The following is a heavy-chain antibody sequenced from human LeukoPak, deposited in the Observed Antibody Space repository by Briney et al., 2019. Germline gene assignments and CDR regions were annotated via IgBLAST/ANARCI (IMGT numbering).Heavy chain of an antibody. D-gene: IGHD3-16*02. CDR3: AIDVRRALRLGELSLGYFDY. Sequence: SSQTLSLTCTVSGFSISSGGYNWGWLRQDPGKGLEGIGYIYYSGSTYYNPSLKSPVTISVDTSKNQFSLKLSSVTAADTAVYYCAIDVRRALRLGELSLGYFDYWGQGTLVTVSS. V-gene: IGHV4-31*01. J-gene: IGHJ4*02. CDR1: GFSISSGGYN. CDR2: IYYSGST.